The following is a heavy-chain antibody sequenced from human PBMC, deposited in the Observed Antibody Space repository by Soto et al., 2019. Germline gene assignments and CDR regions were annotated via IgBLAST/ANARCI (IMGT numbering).Heavy chain of an antibody. CDR2: MSHSGGT. D-gene: IGHD1-1*01. CDR3: ARVERGTATTVVDAFDI. Sequence: SETVSLTCAVYGGFVSSGSYYWSWIRQPPGKGLEWIGEMSHSGGTHFNPSLKGRVTISVDTSKNQFSLMMSSVTAADTALYYCARVERGTATTVVDAFDIWGPGTMVTVSS. V-gene: IGHV4-61*01. J-gene: IGHJ3*02. CDR1: GGFVSSGSYY.